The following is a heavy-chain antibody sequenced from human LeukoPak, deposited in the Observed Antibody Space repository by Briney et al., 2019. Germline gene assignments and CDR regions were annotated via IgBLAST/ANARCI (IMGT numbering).Heavy chain of an antibody. CDR3: TTDGVHCSSTSCS. Sequence: GGSLRLSCADSGFTFSNAWMSWVRQAPGKGLEWVGRIKSKTDGGTTDYAAPVKGRFTISRDDSKNTLYLQMNSLKTEDTAVYYCTTDGVHCSSTSCSWGQGTLVTVSS. V-gene: IGHV3-15*01. J-gene: IGHJ5*02. CDR2: IKSKTDGGTT. D-gene: IGHD2-2*01. CDR1: GFTFSNAW.